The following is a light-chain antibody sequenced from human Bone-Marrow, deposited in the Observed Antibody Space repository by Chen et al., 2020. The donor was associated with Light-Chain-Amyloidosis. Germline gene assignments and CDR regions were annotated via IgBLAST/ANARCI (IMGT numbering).Light chain of an antibody. CDR2: EDD. CDR1: SASIATNY. J-gene: IGLJ3*02. CDR3: QSYQGSSQGV. Sequence: FILTQPHSVSASPGKTVIISCTRSSASIATNYVQWYQQRPGSSPTTVIYEDDQRPSGVPDRFSGSIDRSSNSASLTISGLKTEDEADYYCQSYQGSSQGVFGGGTKLTVL. V-gene: IGLV6-57*01.